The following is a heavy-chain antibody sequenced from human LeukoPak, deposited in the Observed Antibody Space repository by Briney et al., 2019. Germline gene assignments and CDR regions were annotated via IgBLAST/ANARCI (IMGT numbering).Heavy chain of an antibody. Sequence: PGGSLRLSCAASGFTFSSYSMNWVRQAPGKGLEWVSSISSSSSYIYYADSVKGRFTISRDNAKNSLYLQMNSLRAEDTAVYYCARDKSDIAVAGFDYWGQGTLVTVSS. CDR1: GFTFSSYS. V-gene: IGHV3-21*01. J-gene: IGHJ4*02. D-gene: IGHD6-19*01. CDR3: ARDKSDIAVAGFDY. CDR2: ISSSSSYI.